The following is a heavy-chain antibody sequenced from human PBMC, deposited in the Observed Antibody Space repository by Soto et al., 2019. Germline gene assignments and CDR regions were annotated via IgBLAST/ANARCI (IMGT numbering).Heavy chain of an antibody. CDR1: GFTFSSYG. D-gene: IGHD3-16*01. Sequence: GGSLRLSCAASGFTFSSYGMHWVRQAPGKGLEWVAVISYDGSNKYYADSVKGRFTISRDNSKNTLYLQMNSLRAEDTAVYYCAKELYDYIWGIHGMITGWGQGTLVTVSS. CDR3: AKELYDYIWGIHGMITG. V-gene: IGHV3-30*18. J-gene: IGHJ4*02. CDR2: ISYDGSNK.